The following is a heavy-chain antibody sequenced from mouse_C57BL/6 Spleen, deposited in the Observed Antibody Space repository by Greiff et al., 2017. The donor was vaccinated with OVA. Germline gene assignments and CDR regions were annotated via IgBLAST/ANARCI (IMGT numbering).Heavy chain of an antibody. D-gene: IGHD2-3*01. CDR1: GFTFSSYG. CDR2: ISSGGSYT. V-gene: IGHV5-6*02. CDR3: ARQGDGYYADY. J-gene: IGHJ4*01. Sequence: DVKLVESGGDLVKPGGSLKLSCAASGFTFSSYGMSWVRQTPDKRLEWVATISSGGSYTYYPDSVKGRFTISRDNAKNTLYLQMSSLKSEDTAMYYCARQGDGYYADYWGQGTSVTVSS.